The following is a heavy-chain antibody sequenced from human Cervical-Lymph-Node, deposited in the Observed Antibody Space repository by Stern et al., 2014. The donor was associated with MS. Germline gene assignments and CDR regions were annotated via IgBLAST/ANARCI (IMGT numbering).Heavy chain of an antibody. J-gene: IGHJ4*02. CDR2: LFPDDSDT. Sequence: MQLVQSGAEVKKPGESLKISCKGSGYSFTTFWIGWGRHMPGKGLEWMGILFPDDSDTRSSPSFQGQVNISADRSTDTTYLQWSSLKASDTATYYCARPLGSGWTAGWYYWGQGTRVTVSS. V-gene: IGHV5-51*03. D-gene: IGHD6-19*01. CDR3: ARPLGSGWTAGWYY. CDR1: GYSFTTFW.